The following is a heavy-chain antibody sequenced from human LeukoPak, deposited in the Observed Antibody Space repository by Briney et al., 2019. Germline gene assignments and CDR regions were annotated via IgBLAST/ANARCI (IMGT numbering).Heavy chain of an antibody. V-gene: IGHV1-8*03. CDR2: MNPNSGNA. J-gene: IGHJ3*02. CDR3: ARVVMGAKDAFDI. D-gene: IGHD1-26*01. CDR1: GYTFTSYD. Sequence: SVKVSCKASGYTFTSYDINWVRQATGQGLEWMGWMNPNSGNAGYAQKFQGRVTITRNTSISTAYMELSSLRSEDTAVYYCARVVMGAKDAFDIWGQGTMVTVSS.